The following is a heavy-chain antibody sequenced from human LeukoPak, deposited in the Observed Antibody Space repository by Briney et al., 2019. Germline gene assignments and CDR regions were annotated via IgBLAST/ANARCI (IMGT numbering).Heavy chain of an antibody. CDR1: GFTFSTYW. D-gene: IGHD1-26*01. Sequence: GGSLRLSCAASGFTFSTYWMHWVRQAPGKGLVWVSRINSDGSTTTYADSVKGRFTISRDNAKNTLYLQMDSLRAEDTAVYYCARQVNLRSGSYPGYWGQGTLVTVSS. CDR2: INSDGSTT. CDR3: ARQVNLRSGSYPGY. J-gene: IGHJ4*02. V-gene: IGHV3-74*01.